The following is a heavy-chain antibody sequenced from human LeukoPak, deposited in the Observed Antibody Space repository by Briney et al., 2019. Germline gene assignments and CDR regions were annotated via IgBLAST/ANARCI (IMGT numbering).Heavy chain of an antibody. D-gene: IGHD2-21*01. Sequence: SETLSLTCAVSGYSISSGYYWGWIRQPPGKGLEWFGSIYHSGSTYYNPSLKSRVTISVDTSKNQFSLKLSSVTAADTAVYYCARTDEYCGGDCYHFDYWGQGTLVTVSS. V-gene: IGHV4-38-2*01. CDR1: GYSISSGYY. CDR2: IYHSGST. CDR3: ARTDEYCGGDCYHFDY. J-gene: IGHJ4*02.